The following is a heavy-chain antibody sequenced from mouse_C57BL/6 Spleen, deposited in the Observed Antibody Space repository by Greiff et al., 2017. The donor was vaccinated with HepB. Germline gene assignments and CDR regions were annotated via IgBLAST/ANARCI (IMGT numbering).Heavy chain of an antibody. D-gene: IGHD2-2*01. CDR3: TRRGYGYDGHFDY. V-gene: IGHV1-15*01. Sequence: QVQLQQSGAELVRPGASVTLSCKASGYTFTDYEMHWVKQTPVHGLEWIGAIDPETGGTAYNQKVKGKAILTADKSSSTAYMELRILTSEDSAVYYCTRRGYGYDGHFDYWGQGTTLTVSS. CDR2: IDPETGGT. CDR1: GYTFTDYE. J-gene: IGHJ2*01.